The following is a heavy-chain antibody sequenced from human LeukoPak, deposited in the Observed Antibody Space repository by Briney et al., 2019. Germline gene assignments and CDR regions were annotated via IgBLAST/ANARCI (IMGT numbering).Heavy chain of an antibody. Sequence: PGRSLRLSCAASGFTFSSYGMHWVRQAPGKGLEWVAVIWYDGSNKYYADSVKGRFTISRDNSKNTLYLQMNSLRAEDTAVYYCAKTTIGYSSGWYYYYYMDVWGKGTTVTVSS. D-gene: IGHD6-19*01. CDR2: IWYDGSNK. CDR3: AKTTIGYSSGWYYYYYMDV. J-gene: IGHJ6*03. CDR1: GFTFSSYG. V-gene: IGHV3-33*06.